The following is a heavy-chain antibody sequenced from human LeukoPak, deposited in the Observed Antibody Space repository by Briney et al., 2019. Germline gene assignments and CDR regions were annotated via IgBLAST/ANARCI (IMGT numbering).Heavy chain of an antibody. CDR2: ISWNSGSI. V-gene: IGHV3-9*01. CDR1: GFTFDDYA. J-gene: IGHJ4*02. Sequence: GGSLRLSCAASGFTFDDYAMHWVRQAPGKGLEWVSGISWNSGSIGYADSVKGRFTISRDNAKNSLYLQMNSLRAEDTALYYCARYVDYWGQGTLVTVSS. CDR3: ARYVDY.